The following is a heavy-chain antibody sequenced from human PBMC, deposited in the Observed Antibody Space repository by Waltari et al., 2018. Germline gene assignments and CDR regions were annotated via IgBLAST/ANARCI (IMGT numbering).Heavy chain of an antibody. CDR2: IYSGGST. CDR1: GFTVSSNY. J-gene: IGHJ4*02. Sequence: EVQLVETGGGLIQPGGSLRLSCAASGFTVSSNYMTWVLQAPGKGLEWVSVIYSGGSTYYADSVKGRFTISRDNSKNTLYLQMNSLRAEDTAVYYCARDKAAVYFDYWGQGTLVTVSS. CDR3: ARDKAAVYFDY. V-gene: IGHV3-53*02. D-gene: IGHD6-13*01.